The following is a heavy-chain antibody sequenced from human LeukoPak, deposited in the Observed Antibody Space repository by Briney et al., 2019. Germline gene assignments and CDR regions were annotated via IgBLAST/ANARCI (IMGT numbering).Heavy chain of an antibody. J-gene: IGHJ4*02. V-gene: IGHV1-8*03. CDR2: MNPNSGNT. CDR3: ARVRSGSYSYCFDY. CDR1: GYTFTSYD. Sequence: ASVKVSCKASGYTFTSYDINWVRQATGQGLEWMGWMNPNSGNTGYAQKFQGRVTITRNTSISTAYMELSSLRSEDTAVYYCARVRSGSYSYCFDYWGQGTLVTVSS. D-gene: IGHD1-26*01.